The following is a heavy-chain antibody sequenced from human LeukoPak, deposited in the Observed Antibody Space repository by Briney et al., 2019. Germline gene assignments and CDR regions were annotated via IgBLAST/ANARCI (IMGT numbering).Heavy chain of an antibody. V-gene: IGHV1-69*05. Sequence: SSVKVSCKASGGTFSSYAISWVRQAPGQGLEWMGGIISIFGTANYAQKFQGRVTITTDESTSTAYMELSSLRSEDTAVYYCARVDCSCGSCYRPFFDYWGQGTLVTVSS. CDR3: ARVDCSCGSCYRPFFDY. J-gene: IGHJ4*02. CDR1: GGTFSSYA. D-gene: IGHD2-15*01. CDR2: IISIFGTA.